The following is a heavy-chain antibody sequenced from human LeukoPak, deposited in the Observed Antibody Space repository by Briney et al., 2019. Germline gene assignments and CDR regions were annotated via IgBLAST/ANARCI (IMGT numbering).Heavy chain of an antibody. D-gene: IGHD3-10*01. Sequence: QASETLSLTCSVSGGSITTYYWSWVRQAPGKGLEWIAYRYYSGSTYYNPSLKSRVTISVDTSKIYFSLKLSSVTAADTAIYYCASFKGSPFTYGPYYFDYWGQGTLVSVSS. CDR2: RYYSGST. J-gene: IGHJ4*02. CDR1: GGSITTYY. CDR3: ASFKGSPFTYGPYYFDY. V-gene: IGHV4-59*01.